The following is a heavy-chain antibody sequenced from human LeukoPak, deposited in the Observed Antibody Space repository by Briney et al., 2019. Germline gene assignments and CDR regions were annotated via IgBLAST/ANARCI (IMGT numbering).Heavy chain of an antibody. CDR2: IYPGDSDT. Sequence: GESLKLSCKGSAYSFTSYWIGWVRQMPGKGLEWMGIIYPGDSDTRYSPSFQGQVTISADKSISTAYLQWSSLKASDTAMYYCASTITIFGVVLEDAFDIWGQGTMVTVSS. V-gene: IGHV5-51*03. CDR1: AYSFTSYW. J-gene: IGHJ3*02. D-gene: IGHD3-3*01. CDR3: ASTITIFGVVLEDAFDI.